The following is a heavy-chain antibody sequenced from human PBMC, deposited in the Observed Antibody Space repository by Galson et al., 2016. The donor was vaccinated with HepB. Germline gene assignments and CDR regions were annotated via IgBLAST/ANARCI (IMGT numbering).Heavy chain of an antibody. Sequence: SLRLSCAASGFTFEDYSMHWVRQAPGKGLEWVSLMSGDGVNTYYIDSVKGRITISRDNSKNSLYLQMNSLRIEDTALYFCAKDEGIDFWSASFDSWGQGTLVTVSS. V-gene: IGHV3-43*01. CDR1: GFTFEDYS. CDR2: MSGDGVNT. J-gene: IGHJ4*02. D-gene: IGHD3-3*01. CDR3: AKDEGIDFWSASFDS.